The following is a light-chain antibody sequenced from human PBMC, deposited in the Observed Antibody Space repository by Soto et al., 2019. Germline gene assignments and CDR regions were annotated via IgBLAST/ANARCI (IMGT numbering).Light chain of an antibody. CDR2: GSS. Sequence: EIVLTQSPGTLSLSPGEGATLSCRASQSVSSSYLAWYQQQPGQAPRLLIYGSSNSATGMPDRFSGSGSGTDFTLTISGLEPEDFAVYYCQQYGSSPGTFGQGTKLEIK. CDR3: QQYGSSPGT. V-gene: IGKV3-20*01. CDR1: QSVSSSY. J-gene: IGKJ2*02.